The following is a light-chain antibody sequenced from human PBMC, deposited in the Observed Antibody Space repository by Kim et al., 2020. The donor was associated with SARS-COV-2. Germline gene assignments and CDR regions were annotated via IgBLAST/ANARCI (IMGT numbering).Light chain of an antibody. V-gene: IGLV1-44*01. J-gene: IGLJ2*01. CDR1: SPNIGSNT. CDR2: SRN. CDR3: AAWDDSLNAVV. Sequence: QPVLTQPPSASGTPGQGVTISCSGGSPNIGSNTVEWYQQFPGTAPKLIIYSRNQRPSGVPDRFSGSKSGTSASLAINGLQSEDEADYYCAAWDDSLNAVVFGGGTQLTVL.